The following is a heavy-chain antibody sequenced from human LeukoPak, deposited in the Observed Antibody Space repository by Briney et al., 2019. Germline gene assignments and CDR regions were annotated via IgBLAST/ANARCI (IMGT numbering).Heavy chain of an antibody. Sequence: GSSVKVSCKASGGTFSSYAISWVRQAPGQGLEWMGGIIPIFGTANYAQKFQGRVTITADESTSTAYMELSSLRSEDTAVYYCARRRVGYDSGSYSSVYYYGMDVWGQGTTVTVSS. J-gene: IGHJ6*02. V-gene: IGHV1-69*01. CDR3: ARRRVGYDSGSYSSVYYYGMDV. CDR2: IIPIFGTA. D-gene: IGHD3-10*01. CDR1: GGTFSSYA.